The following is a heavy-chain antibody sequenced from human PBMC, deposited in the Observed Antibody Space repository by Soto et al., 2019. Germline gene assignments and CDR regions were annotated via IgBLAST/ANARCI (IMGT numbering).Heavy chain of an antibody. J-gene: IGHJ5*02. D-gene: IGHD2-15*01. CDR1: GGSISSYY. CDR2: IYYSGSA. Sequence: SETLSLTCTVSGGSISSYYWSWIRQPPGKGLEWIGYIYYSGSANYNPSLKSRITMSLDTSKNQFSLKLASVTAADTAVYYCARAGVCSGGSCYSGNRFDPWGQGTLVTVSS. CDR3: ARAGVCSGGSCYSGNRFDP. V-gene: IGHV4-59*08.